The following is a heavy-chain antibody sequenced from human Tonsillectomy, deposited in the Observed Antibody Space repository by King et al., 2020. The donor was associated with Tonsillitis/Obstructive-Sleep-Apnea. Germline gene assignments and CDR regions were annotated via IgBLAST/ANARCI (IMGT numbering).Heavy chain of an antibody. J-gene: IGHJ1*01. CDR2: ISSSSSTI. CDR3: ARDLTTVTTSAEYFQH. D-gene: IGHD4-17*01. CDR1: GFTFSSYS. Sequence: VQLVESGGGLVQPGGSLRLSCAASGFTFSSYSMNWVRQAPGKGLEWVSYISSSSSTIYYADSVKGRFTISRDNAKNSLYLQMNSLRDEDTAVYYCARDLTTVTTSAEYFQHWGQGTLVTVSS. V-gene: IGHV3-48*02.